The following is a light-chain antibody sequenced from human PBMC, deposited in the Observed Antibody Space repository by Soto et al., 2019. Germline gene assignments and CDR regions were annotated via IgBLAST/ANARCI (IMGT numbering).Light chain of an antibody. V-gene: IGKV3-20*01. CDR2: GAS. J-gene: IGKJ3*01. CDR3: QQYGASPFT. CDR1: RDVYINA. Sequence: VVLTQSPATLSLSPGEPATLSCRASRDVYINALAWYQQKPGRTPTLLIYGASTRATGIPDRFSATGSGTEFSLTISSVEPEDFAVDYCQQYGASPFTFGPGTRVEI.